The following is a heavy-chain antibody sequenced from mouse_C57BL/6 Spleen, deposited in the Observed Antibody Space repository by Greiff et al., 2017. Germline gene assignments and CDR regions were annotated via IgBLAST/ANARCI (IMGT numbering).Heavy chain of an antibody. CDR2: IYPRSGNT. CDR1: GYTFTSYG. D-gene: IGHD2-4*01. CDR3: ARGKGLGVYYDYDGFAY. V-gene: IGHV1-81*01. Sequence: QVQLQQPGAELARPGASVKLSCKASGYTFTSYGISWVKQRTGQGLEWIGEIYPRSGNTYYNEKFKGKATLTADKSSSTAYMELRSLTSEDSAVYFCARGKGLGVYYDYDGFAYWGQGTLVTVSA. J-gene: IGHJ3*01.